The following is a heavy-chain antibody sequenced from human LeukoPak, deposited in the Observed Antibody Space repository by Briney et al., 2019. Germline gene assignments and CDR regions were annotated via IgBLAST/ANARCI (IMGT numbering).Heavy chain of an antibody. D-gene: IGHD3-9*01. Sequence: GGSLRLSCAASGFTFSSYAMSWVRQAPGKGLEWVSDINGSGGSTYYADSVKGRFTISRDNANNSLYLQMNSLRAEDTAVYYCARDRRYFDWLLSIRDAFDIWGQGTMVTVSS. V-gene: IGHV3-23*01. CDR2: INGSGGST. J-gene: IGHJ3*02. CDR3: ARDRRYFDWLLSIRDAFDI. CDR1: GFTFSSYA.